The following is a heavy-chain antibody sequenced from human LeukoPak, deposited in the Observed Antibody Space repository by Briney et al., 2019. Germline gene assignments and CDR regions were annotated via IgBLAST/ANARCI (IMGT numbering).Heavy chain of an antibody. CDR1: GFTFSDYH. J-gene: IGHJ5*02. V-gene: IGHV3-21*01. Sequence: GGSLRLSCVVSGFTFSDYHMNWVRQAPGKGLEWVSSISTSDSCIYYADSVTGRVSISRDNSKITLHLQMNRLRPEETAGYYCARVDKQLVFERRKGGFDPWGQGTLVTVSS. D-gene: IGHD6-13*01. CDR2: ISTSDSCI. CDR3: ARVDKQLVFERRKGGFDP.